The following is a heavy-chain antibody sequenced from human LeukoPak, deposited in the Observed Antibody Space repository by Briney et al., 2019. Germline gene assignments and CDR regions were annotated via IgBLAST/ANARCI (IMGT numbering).Heavy chain of an antibody. Sequence: SETLSLTCAVYGGSFSGYYWGWIRQPPGKGLEWIGSIYYSGSTYYNPSLKSRVTISVDTSKNQFSLKLSSVTAADTAVYYCARHISLYYGSGRFPHPPQYYFDYWGQGTLVTVSS. J-gene: IGHJ4*02. CDR3: ARHISLYYGSGRFPHPPQYYFDY. CDR2: IYYSGST. CDR1: GGSFSGYY. D-gene: IGHD3-10*01. V-gene: IGHV4-39*01.